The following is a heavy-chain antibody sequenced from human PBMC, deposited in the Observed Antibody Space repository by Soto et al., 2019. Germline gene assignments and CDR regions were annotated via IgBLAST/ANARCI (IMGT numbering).Heavy chain of an antibody. CDR3: ARHVASGGPKYFRH. CDR1: GGSISSDDYY. V-gene: IGHV4-30-4*01. CDR2: IYYGGST. Sequence: SETLSLTCTVSGGSISSDDYYWSWIRQPPGKGLEWIGHIYYGGSTYYNPSLKSRVTISVDTSKKQFSLKLSSVTAADTAVYYCARHVASGGPKYFRHWGQGSLVTAPQ. J-gene: IGHJ1*01. D-gene: IGHD1-26*01.